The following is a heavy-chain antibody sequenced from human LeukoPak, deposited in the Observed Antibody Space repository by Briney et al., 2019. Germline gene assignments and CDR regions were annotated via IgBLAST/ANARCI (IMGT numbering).Heavy chain of an antibody. Sequence: SETLSLTCTVSGGPISSSSYYWGWIRQPPGKGLEWIGSIYYSGSTYYNPSLKSRVTMSVDTSKNQFSLKLSSVTAADTAVYYCARDGGVTRYYYYMDVWGKGTTVTVSS. D-gene: IGHD3-16*01. J-gene: IGHJ6*03. V-gene: IGHV4-39*07. CDR2: IYYSGST. CDR1: GGPISSSSYY. CDR3: ARDGGVTRYYYYMDV.